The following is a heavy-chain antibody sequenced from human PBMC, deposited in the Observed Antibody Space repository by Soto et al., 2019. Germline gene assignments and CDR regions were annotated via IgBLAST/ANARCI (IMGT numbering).Heavy chain of an antibody. D-gene: IGHD6-13*01. V-gene: IGHV4-61*01. CDR3: ARDRAAAAGTRYWFDP. J-gene: IGHJ5*02. CDR2: VYYTGST. CDR1: GDSVSSPFYY. Sequence: QVQLQESGPGLVKPSETLSLTCTVSGDSVSSPFYYWTRVRQPLGKGLEWIGFVYYTGSTRYNPSLNGRVTISLDKSKNPFSLKLSSVTAADTAVYYCARDRAAAAGTRYWFDPWGQGPLVTVSS.